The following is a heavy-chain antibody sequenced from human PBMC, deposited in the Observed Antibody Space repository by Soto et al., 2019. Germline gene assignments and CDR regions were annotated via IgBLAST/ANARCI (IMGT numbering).Heavy chain of an antibody. J-gene: IGHJ6*02. V-gene: IGHV1-46*01. CDR1: GYTFTSYY. CDR3: ARDGSPAVGFIAVAGAGYYGMDV. D-gene: IGHD6-19*01. CDR2: INPSGGST. Sequence: ASVKVSCKASGYTFTSYYMHWVRQAPGQGLEWMGIINPSGGSTSYAQKYQGRVTMTRDTSTSTVYMELSSLRSEDTAVYYCARDGSPAVGFIAVAGAGYYGMDVWGQGTTVTVSS.